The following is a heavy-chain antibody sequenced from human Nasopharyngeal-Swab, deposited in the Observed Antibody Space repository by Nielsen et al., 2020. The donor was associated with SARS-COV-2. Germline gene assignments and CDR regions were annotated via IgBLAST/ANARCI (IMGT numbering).Heavy chain of an antibody. CDR2: ISCDGSNK. Sequence: GESLKISCAASGFTFSSYGMHWVHQAPGKGLEWVAVISCDGSNKYYADSVKGRFTISRDNSKNTLYLQMNSLRAEDTAVYYCAKGGGTTGTVGLDIWGQGTMVTVSS. CDR3: AKGGGTTGTVGLDI. CDR1: GFTFSSYG. V-gene: IGHV3-30*18. J-gene: IGHJ3*02. D-gene: IGHD1-1*01.